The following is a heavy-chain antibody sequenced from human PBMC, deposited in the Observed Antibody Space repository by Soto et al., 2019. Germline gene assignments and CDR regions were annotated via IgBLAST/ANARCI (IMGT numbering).Heavy chain of an antibody. J-gene: IGHJ5*02. D-gene: IGHD2-2*02. CDR3: ARLGLYCSSTSCYSRDNWFDP. Sequence: GGSLRLSCAASGFTFSSYEMNWVRQAPGKGLEWVSYISSSGSTIYYADSVKGRFTISRDNAKNSLYLQMNSLRAEDTAVYYCARLGLYCSSTSCYSRDNWFDPWGQGTLVTVSS. V-gene: IGHV3-48*03. CDR2: ISSSGSTI. CDR1: GFTFSSYE.